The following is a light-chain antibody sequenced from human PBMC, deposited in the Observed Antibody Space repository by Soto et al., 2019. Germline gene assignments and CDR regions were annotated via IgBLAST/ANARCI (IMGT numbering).Light chain of an antibody. CDR3: QSYDSSRWV. CDR2: GNS. V-gene: IGLV1-40*01. J-gene: IGLJ3*02. CDR1: SSNIGAGYD. Sequence: QSVLTQPPSVSGAPGQRVTISCTGSSSNIGAGYDVHWYQQLPGTAPKLLIYGNSNRPSGVLDRFSGSKSGTSASLAITGLQAEDEADYYCQSYDSSRWVFGGGTKLTVL.